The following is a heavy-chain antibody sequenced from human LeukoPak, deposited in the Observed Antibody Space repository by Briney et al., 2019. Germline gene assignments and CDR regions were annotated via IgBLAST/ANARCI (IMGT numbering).Heavy chain of an antibody. D-gene: IGHD3-10*01. Sequence: SETLSLTCTVSGGSINSSSYYWGWIRQPPGKGLEWIGSIYYSGSTYYNPSLKSRVTISVDTSKNQFSLKLSSVTAADTAVYYCARVTESYGSGRRHNYYYYYMDVWGKGTTVTISS. V-gene: IGHV4-39*07. CDR2: IYYSGST. CDR1: GGSINSSSYY. CDR3: ARVTESYGSGRRHNYYYYYMDV. J-gene: IGHJ6*03.